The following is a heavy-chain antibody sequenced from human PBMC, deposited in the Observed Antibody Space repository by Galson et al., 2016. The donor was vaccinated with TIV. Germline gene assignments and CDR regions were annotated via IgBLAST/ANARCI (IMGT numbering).Heavy chain of an antibody. CDR3: ARDGVINPRVLEY. V-gene: IGHV4-59*01. Sequence: ETLSLTCTVSGGSISSYFWSWIRQSPGKGLEWIGHIYYSGTTDYKPSLKSRVSISIDSSKKQFSLRLTSVTAADTAVYYCARDGVINPRVLEYWGQGALVTVSP. CDR2: IYYSGTT. CDR1: GGSISSYF. J-gene: IGHJ4*01. D-gene: IGHD3-22*01.